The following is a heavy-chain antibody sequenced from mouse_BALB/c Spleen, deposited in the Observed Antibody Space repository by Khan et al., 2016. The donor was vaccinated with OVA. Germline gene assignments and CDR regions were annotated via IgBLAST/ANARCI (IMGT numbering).Heavy chain of an antibody. J-gene: IGHJ2*01. CDR1: GYSITSDYA. V-gene: IGHV3-2*02. CDR3: ARIYGGDFDY. Sequence: EVQLQESGPGLVKPSQSLSLTCTVTGYSITSDYAWNWIRQFPGNKLEWMGYISYSGNTKYNPSLKSRISITRDTSKNQFFLQLKSVTTEDTATYDCARIYGGDFDYWGQGTTLTVSS. D-gene: IGHD1-1*01. CDR2: ISYSGNT.